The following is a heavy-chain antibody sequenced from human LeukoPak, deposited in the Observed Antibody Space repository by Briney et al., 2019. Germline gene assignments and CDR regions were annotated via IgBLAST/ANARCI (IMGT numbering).Heavy chain of an antibody. CDR1: GYTFTSYG. CDR2: ISAYNGNT. V-gene: IGHV1-18*01. D-gene: IGHD3-22*01. Sequence: GASVKVSCKASGYTFTSYGISWVRQAPGQGLEWMGWISAYNGNTNYAQKLQGRVTMTTDTSTSTAYMELRSLRSDDTAVYYCARDIPAPYYYDSSGYRGGGPDAFDIWGQGTMVTVSS. CDR3: ARDIPAPYYYDSSGYRGGGPDAFDI. J-gene: IGHJ3*02.